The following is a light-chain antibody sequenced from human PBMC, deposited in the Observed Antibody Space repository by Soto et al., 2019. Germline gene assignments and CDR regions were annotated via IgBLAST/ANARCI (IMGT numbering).Light chain of an antibody. J-gene: IGKJ2*01. CDR1: QSVSSSY. CDR3: QQYGSSPPGVT. Sequence: EIVLTQSPGTLSLYPGERATLSCRASQSVSSSYLAWYQQKPGQAPRLLIYGASSRATGIPDRFSGSGSGTDFTLTISRLEPEDFAVYYCQQYGSSPPGVTFGQGTKLEIK. V-gene: IGKV3-20*01. CDR2: GAS.